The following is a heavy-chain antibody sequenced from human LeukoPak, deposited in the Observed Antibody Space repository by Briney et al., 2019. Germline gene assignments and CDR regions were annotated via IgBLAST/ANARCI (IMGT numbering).Heavy chain of an antibody. CDR1: GFTFSTYG. Sequence: GGSLRLSCAASGFTFSTYGMHWVRQAPGKGLEWVAVISNDGSNKYYADSVKGRFTISRDNSKNTLYLQMNSLRAEDTAVYYCAKSDLGHRSRQVGHFDYWGQGTLVTVSS. CDR2: ISNDGSNK. J-gene: IGHJ4*02. CDR3: AKSDLGHRSRQVGHFDY. V-gene: IGHV3-30*18. D-gene: IGHD2-15*01.